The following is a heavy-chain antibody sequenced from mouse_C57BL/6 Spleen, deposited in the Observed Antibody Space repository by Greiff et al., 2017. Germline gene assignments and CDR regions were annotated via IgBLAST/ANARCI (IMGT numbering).Heavy chain of an antibody. V-gene: IGHV14-1*01. J-gene: IGHJ4*01. CDR2: IDPEDGDT. D-gene: IGHD2-1*01. Sequence: VQLQQSGAELVRPGASVKLSCTASGFNIKDYYMHWVKQRPEQGLEWIGRIDPEDGDTEYAPKFQGKDTMTADTSSNTAYLQLSSLTSEDTAVYYCTTTPYGNYGYYAMDYWGQGTSVTVSS. CDR3: TTTPYGNYGYYAMDY. CDR1: GFNIKDYY.